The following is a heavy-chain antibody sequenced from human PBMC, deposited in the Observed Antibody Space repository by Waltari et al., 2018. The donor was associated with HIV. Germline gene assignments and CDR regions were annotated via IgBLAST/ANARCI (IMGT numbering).Heavy chain of an antibody. CDR3: HRPWDSDHWGSDL. J-gene: IGHJ4*01. CDR1: GYTFIGYF. Sequence: QDQLIQSGTEVKEPGASLRVSCRASGYTFIGYFIHWVRQAPVQGLEWMGDLNPRSGDTEYAQKFRGRVTLTGDTSVNTAYLDLKGLRFDDTATYFCHRPWDSDHWGSDLWGQGTLVIVS. CDR2: LNPRSGDT. D-gene: IGHD3-16*01. V-gene: IGHV1-2*02.